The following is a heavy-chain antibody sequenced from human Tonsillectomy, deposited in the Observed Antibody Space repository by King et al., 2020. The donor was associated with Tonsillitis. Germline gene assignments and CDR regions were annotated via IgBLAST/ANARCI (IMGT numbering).Heavy chain of an antibody. CDR2: ISPSDGRT. CDR3: ARDDPKSYYFDY. J-gene: IGHJ4*02. CDR1: GYTFTNYY. V-gene: IGHV1-46*01. Sequence: HVQLVESGAEVKKPGASVKVSCKASGYTFTNYYMHWVRQAPGQGLEWMGIISPSDGRTSYPQKFQGRVTMTRDTSTSTVYMELSSLRSEDTAVYYCARDDPKSYYFDYWGQGTLVTVSS.